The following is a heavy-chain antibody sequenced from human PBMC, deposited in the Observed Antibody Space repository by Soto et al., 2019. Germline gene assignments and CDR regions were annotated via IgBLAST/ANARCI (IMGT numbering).Heavy chain of an antibody. CDR3: ARESYYDILTGIPD. Sequence: QVQLQGSGPGLVKPSQTLSLTCTVSGGSISSGGYYWSWIRQHPGKGLEWIGYIYYSGSTYYNPSLKSRVTISVDTSKNQFSLKLSSVTAADTAVYYCARESYYDILTGIPDWGQGTLVTVSS. CDR1: GGSISSGGYY. CDR2: IYYSGST. V-gene: IGHV4-31*03. D-gene: IGHD3-9*01. J-gene: IGHJ4*02.